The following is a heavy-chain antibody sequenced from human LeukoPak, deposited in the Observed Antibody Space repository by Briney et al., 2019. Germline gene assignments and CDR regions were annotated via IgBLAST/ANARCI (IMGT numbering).Heavy chain of an antibody. CDR1: GGSISSYY. CDR2: IYDSGST. CDR3: ARDGPYCSGGSCYSYDY. J-gene: IGHJ4*02. V-gene: IGHV4-59*12. Sequence: SETLSLTCTVSGGSISSYYWSWIRQPPGKGLEWIGYIYDSGSTNYNPSLKSRVTISVDTSKNQFSLKLSSVTAADTAVYYCARDGPYCSGGSCYSYDYWGQGTLVTVSS. D-gene: IGHD2-15*01.